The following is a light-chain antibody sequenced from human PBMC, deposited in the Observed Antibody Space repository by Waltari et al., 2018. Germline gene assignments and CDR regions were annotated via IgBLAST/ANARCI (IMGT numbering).Light chain of an antibody. CDR1: QSLLHSDGYAY. CDR2: LSF. J-gene: IGKJ2*01. V-gene: IGKV2-28*01. CDR3: MQALQTPYT. Sequence: DIVMTQFPVSLPVTPGEPASISCRSTQSLLHSDGYAYVDWYLQKPGQSPQLLIYLSFNRASGVPDRFSGSGSGTDFTLKISRVEAEDVGVYYCMQALQTPYTVGQGTKLEIK.